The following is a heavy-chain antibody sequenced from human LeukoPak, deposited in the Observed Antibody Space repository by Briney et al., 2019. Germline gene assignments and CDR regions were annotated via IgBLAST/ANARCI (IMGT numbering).Heavy chain of an antibody. D-gene: IGHD3-10*01. Sequence: ASVKVSCKTSGYTFTNYYVHWVRQAPGQGLEWMGWINPNSGGTNYAQKFQGRVTMTRDTSITTAYMELSRLRSDDTAVYYCARRYFVSGSYYTDYWGQGTLVTVSS. CDR2: INPNSGGT. V-gene: IGHV1-2*02. CDR3: ARRYFVSGSYYTDY. J-gene: IGHJ4*02. CDR1: GYTFTNYY.